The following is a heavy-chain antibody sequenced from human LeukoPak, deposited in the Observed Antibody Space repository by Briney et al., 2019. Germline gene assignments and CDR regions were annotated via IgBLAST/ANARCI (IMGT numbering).Heavy chain of an antibody. D-gene: IGHD6-13*01. Sequence: PGGSLRLSCAASGFTFSTYGMSWVRQAPGKGLEWVANIKQDGSEKYYVDSVKGRFTISRDNAKNSLYLQMNSLRAEDTAVYYCARTAPYSSSWYGGDDAFDIWGQGTMVTVSS. CDR2: IKQDGSEK. J-gene: IGHJ3*02. CDR3: ARTAPYSSSWYGGDDAFDI. CDR1: GFTFSTYG. V-gene: IGHV3-7*01.